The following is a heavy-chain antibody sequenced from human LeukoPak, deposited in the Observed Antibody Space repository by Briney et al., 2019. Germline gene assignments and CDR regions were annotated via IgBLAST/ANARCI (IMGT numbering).Heavy chain of an antibody. V-gene: IGHV3-30*02. J-gene: IGHJ5*02. Sequence: GGSLRLSCVASGLAFSSYGMHWVRQPPGKGLEWVTFIRYDGEEKHYVDSVKGRFTISRDNSKNTLYLQINNLRPEDTAVYYCATTVLGRADWLDPWGLGTLVTVSS. CDR3: ATTVLGRADWLDP. CDR1: GLAFSSYG. CDR2: IRYDGEEK. D-gene: IGHD7-27*01.